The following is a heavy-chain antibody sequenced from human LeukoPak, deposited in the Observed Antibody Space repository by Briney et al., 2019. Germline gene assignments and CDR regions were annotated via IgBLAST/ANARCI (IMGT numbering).Heavy chain of an antibody. J-gene: IGHJ3*02. CDR3: AKGGYFSFDM. V-gene: IGHV3-23*01. CDR1: GFNFIRHD. Sequence: PGGSLRLSCAASGFNFIRHDMSWVRQTPGKGLEWVSGISGDHAGRLGATYYADSVQCRFTISRDNSKSARSLQLHSLRAEDTAMYFCAKGGYFSFDMWGQGTKVTVSS. D-gene: IGHD2-2*03. CDR2: ISGDHAGRLGAT.